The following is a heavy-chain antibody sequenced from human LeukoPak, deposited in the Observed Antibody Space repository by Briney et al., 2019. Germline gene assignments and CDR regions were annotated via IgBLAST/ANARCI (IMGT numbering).Heavy chain of an antibody. V-gene: IGHV1-8*03. J-gene: IGHJ4*02. D-gene: IGHD3-22*01. CDR1: GYTFTSYD. Sequence: ASVKVSCKASGYTFTSYDINWVRQATGQGLEWMGWMNPNSGNTGYAQKFQGRVTITADKSTSTAYMELSSLRSEDTAVYYCARERGYYDSSGYYFDYWGQGTLVTVSS. CDR2: MNPNSGNT. CDR3: ARERGYYDSSGYYFDY.